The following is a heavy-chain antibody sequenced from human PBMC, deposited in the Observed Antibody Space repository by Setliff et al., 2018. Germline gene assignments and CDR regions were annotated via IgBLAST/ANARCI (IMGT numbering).Heavy chain of an antibody. CDR3: AGDRGSGSYFLRYFDY. Sequence: PGGSLRLSCAASGFTFSSYSMNWVRQAPGKGLEWVSYISSSSSTIYYADSVTGRFTISRDNAKNSLYLQMNSLRAEDTAVYYCAGDRGSGSYFLRYFDYWGQGTLVTVSS. D-gene: IGHD1-26*01. CDR2: ISSSSSTI. V-gene: IGHV3-48*04. CDR1: GFTFSSYS. J-gene: IGHJ4*02.